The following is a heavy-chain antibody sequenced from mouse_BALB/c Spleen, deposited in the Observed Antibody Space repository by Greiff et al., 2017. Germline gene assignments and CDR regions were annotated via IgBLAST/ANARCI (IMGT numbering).Heavy chain of an antibody. V-gene: IGHV10-1*02. CDR3: VRHMIN. CDR1: GFTFNTYA. D-gene: IGHD2-4*01. Sequence: DAGGGLVQPKGSLKLSCAASGFTFNTYAMNWVRQAPGKGLEWVARIRSKSNNYATYYADSVKDRFTISRDDSQSMLYLQMNNLKTEDTAMYYCVRHMINWGQGTLVTVSA. CDR2: IRSKSNNYAT. J-gene: IGHJ3*01.